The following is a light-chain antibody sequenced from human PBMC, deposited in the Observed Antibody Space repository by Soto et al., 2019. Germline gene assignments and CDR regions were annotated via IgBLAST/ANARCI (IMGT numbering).Light chain of an antibody. CDR3: QRGDT. CDR2: DAS. CDR1: QSVSSN. J-gene: IGKJ5*01. V-gene: IGKV3-11*01. Sequence: EIVLTQSPATLSLSPGERATLSCRASQSVSSNLAWYQQKPGQAPRLLIYDASNRATGIPARFSGSGSGTNFNITIRRVKPEDFGVYYCQRGDTFGQGTRLEIK.